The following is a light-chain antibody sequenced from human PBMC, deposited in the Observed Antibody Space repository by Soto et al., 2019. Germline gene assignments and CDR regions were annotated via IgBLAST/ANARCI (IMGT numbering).Light chain of an antibody. CDR3: QQYNNWSPFT. J-gene: IGKJ3*01. Sequence: EIVMTQSPATLSVSPGERATLSCRASQSVSSNLAWYQQKPGQAPRLLIYGASTRATGIPARFSGSGSATEFTLPISSLQSEDFAVYYCQQYNNWSPFTFGPGTKVDIK. V-gene: IGKV3-15*01. CDR1: QSVSSN. CDR2: GAS.